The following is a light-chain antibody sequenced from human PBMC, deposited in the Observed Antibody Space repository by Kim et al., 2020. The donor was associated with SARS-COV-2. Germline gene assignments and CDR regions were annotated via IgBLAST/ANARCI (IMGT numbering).Light chain of an antibody. J-gene: IGLJ3*02. V-gene: IGLV6-57*02. CDR1: SGSSASNY. Sequence: NFMLTQPHSVSESPGKTVTISCTGSSGSSASNYVQWYQQHPGSAPTTVIYDDNQRPSGVPDRFSGSIDSSSNSASLTISGLKTEDEADYYCQSYDSSWVFGGGTKVTVL. CDR3: QSYDSSWV. CDR2: DDN.